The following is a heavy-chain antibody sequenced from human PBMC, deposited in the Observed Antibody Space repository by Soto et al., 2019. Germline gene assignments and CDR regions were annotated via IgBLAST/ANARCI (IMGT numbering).Heavy chain of an antibody. V-gene: IGHV4-30-4*01. CDR2: IYYSGNT. CDR3: ARAFKRYSSPPGPLEY. Sequence: QVQLRESGPGLVKPSQTLSLTCTVSGDSISSGDYYWSWIRQPPGKGLEWIGCIYYSGNTYYNPSPKSRFSISVATYKNQFSLKLSSVTAADTAVYYCARAFKRYSSPPGPLEYWGLGTPVTVSS. J-gene: IGHJ4*02. D-gene: IGHD6-13*01. CDR1: GDSISSGDYY.